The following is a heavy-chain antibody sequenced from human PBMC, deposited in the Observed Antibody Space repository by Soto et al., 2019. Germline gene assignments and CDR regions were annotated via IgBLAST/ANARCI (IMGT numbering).Heavy chain of an antibody. CDR2: IYSDGTT. D-gene: IGHD3-10*01. J-gene: IGHJ4*02. V-gene: IGHV3-53*01. CDR3: AKGGPGASSGLFES. CDR1: GFIVTSNY. Sequence: GGSLRLSCAASGFIVTSNYMSWVRQAPGKGLEWVSVIYSDGTTNYAESVKGRFTISRDKSKNTVSLQMSSLRAEDTAVYYCAKGGPGASSGLFESWGQGTLVTVS.